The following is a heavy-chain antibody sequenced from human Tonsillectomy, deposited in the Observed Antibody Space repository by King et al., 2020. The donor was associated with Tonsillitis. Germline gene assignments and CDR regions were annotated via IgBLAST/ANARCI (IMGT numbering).Heavy chain of an antibody. J-gene: IGHJ4*02. CDR3: AKGWVEMDA. D-gene: IGHD5-24*01. CDR1: GFTFSSCA. CDR2: ISGSACGT. V-gene: IGHV3-23*04. Sequence: VQLVESGGGLVQPGGSLRLSCAASGFTFSSCAMTWVRQAPGSRLELVSAISGSACGTYYADSVKGRFTISRDNSKNTLYLQMNSLRAEDTAVYYCAKGWVEMDAWGQGTLVTVSS.